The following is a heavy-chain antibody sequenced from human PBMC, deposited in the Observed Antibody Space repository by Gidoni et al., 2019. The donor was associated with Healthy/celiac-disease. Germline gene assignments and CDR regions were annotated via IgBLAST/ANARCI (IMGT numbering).Heavy chain of an antibody. CDR1: GFTFSSYG. V-gene: IGHV3-30*18. CDR3: AKDSGIAADDGGDAFDI. J-gene: IGHJ3*02. Sequence: QVQLVESGGGVVQPERSLRLSCAASGFTFSSYGMHWVRQAPGKGLEWVAVRSDDGSNKYYADSVKGRFTISRDNSKNTLYLQMNSLRAEDTAVYYCAKDSGIAADDGGDAFDIWGQGTMVTVSS. CDR2: RSDDGSNK. D-gene: IGHD6-13*01.